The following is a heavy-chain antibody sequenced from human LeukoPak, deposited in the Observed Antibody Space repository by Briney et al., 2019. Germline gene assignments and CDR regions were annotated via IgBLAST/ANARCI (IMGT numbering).Heavy chain of an antibody. CDR2: ISSSSSYI. Sequence: GGSLRLSCAASGFTFSSYSMNWVRQAPGKGLEWVSSISSSSSYIYYADSVKGRFTISRDNAKNSLYLQMNSLRAEDTAVYYCARLTDYYGSGSYFHDYWGQGTLVTVSS. CDR3: ARLTDYYGSGSYFHDY. CDR1: GFTFSSYS. J-gene: IGHJ4*02. V-gene: IGHV3-21*01. D-gene: IGHD3-10*01.